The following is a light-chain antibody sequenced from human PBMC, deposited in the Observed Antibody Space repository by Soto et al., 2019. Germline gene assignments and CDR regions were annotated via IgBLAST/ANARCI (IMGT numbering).Light chain of an antibody. CDR3: QQRSNWLA. CDR2: DAS. Sequence: EIVLTQSPATLSWSPGGIATLCCTTSQSVGSFLAWYQQKPGQAPRLLIYDASNRATGIPARFSGSGSGTDFTLTISSLEFEDSAIYYCQQRSNWLAFGGGTKVDIK. CDR1: QSVGSF. J-gene: IGKJ4*01. V-gene: IGKV3-11*01.